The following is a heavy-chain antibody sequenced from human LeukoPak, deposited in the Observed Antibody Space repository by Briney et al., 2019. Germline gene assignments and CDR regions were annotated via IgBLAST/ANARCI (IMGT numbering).Heavy chain of an antibody. CDR1: GGSISSFSYY. CDR2: IYYSGST. Sequence: SETLSLTCTVSGGSISSFSYYWGWIRQPPGRGLEWIGTIYYSGSTYYNPSLKSRLTISPDMSKNQFSLNVRSVTAADTAVYYCARVRGDSPYSFDYWGQGTLVTVSS. V-gene: IGHV4-39*07. D-gene: IGHD2-21*02. J-gene: IGHJ4*02. CDR3: ARVRGDSPYSFDY.